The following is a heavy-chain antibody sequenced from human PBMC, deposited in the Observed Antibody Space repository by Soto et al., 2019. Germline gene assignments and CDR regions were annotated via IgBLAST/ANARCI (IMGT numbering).Heavy chain of an antibody. CDR3: ARHEGNGNVWPLDC. CDR2: IHYSGST. V-gene: IGHV4-39*01. J-gene: IGHJ4*02. CDR1: GDSIGTTHSY. D-gene: IGHD2-8*01. Sequence: PSETLSLTCTASGDSIGTTHSYWAWIRQSPGKGLEWIGNIHYSGSTYYMPSLRSRVTLSVDTSKNQFSLRLTSVTAEDTAVYYCARHEGNGNVWPLDCWGQGILVTVSS.